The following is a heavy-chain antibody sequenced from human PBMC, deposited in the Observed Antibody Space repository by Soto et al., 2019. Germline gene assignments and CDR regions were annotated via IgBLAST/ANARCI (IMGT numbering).Heavy chain of an antibody. CDR3: ARVGGTGGYTYGLDY. J-gene: IGHJ4*02. CDR2: IIPVFGTG. V-gene: IGHV1-69*06. Sequence: QVQLVQSGAEVKKPGSSVKVSCKASGGTFSSYAISWVRQAPGQGLEWMGGIIPVFGTGIYAQKFQGRVTITADKSTNTAYMELSSLRSEDTAVYFCARVGGTGGYTYGLDYWSQGTLVTVSS. CDR1: GGTFSSYA. D-gene: IGHD5-18*01.